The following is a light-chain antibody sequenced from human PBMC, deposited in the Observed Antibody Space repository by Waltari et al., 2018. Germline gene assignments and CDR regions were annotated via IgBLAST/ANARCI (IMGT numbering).Light chain of an antibody. CDR2: DVT. J-gene: IGLJ2*01. CDR1: INDIGYYNF. V-gene: IGLV2-14*03. Sequence: QSALTQPASVSGSPGQSITISCTGTINDIGYYNFVSWYQQHPGKAPSLIIFDVTRWPSGVSHRFSGSKSGSAASLTISGLQAEDEADYYCASYTNTNTIIFGEGTKVAVL. CDR3: ASYTNTNTII.